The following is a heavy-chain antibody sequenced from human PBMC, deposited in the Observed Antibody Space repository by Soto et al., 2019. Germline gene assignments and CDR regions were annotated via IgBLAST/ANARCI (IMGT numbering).Heavy chain of an antibody. D-gene: IGHD6-19*01. CDR2: IYYSGST. J-gene: IGHJ4*02. CDR3: ARRYGWNFDY. CDR1: GGSISSYY. Sequence: SETQSLTCTVSGGSISSYYWSWIRQPPGKGLEWIGYIYYSGSTNYNPSLKSRVTISVDTSKNQFSLKLSSVTAADTAVYYCARRYGWNFDYWGQGTLVTVSS. V-gene: IGHV4-59*08.